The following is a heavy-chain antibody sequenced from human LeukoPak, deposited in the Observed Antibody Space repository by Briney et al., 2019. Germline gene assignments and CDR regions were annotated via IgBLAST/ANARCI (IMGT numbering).Heavy chain of an antibody. CDR2: IYYSGST. Sequence: SETLSLTCTVSGGSISSYYWTWIRQPPGKGLEWIGYIYYSGSTNYNPSLKSRVTISVDTSKNQFPLKLSSVTAADTAVYYCARALFAITMIRGNFAHFDYWGQGTLVTVSS. V-gene: IGHV4-59*01. J-gene: IGHJ4*02. CDR3: ARALFAITMIRGNFAHFDY. D-gene: IGHD3-10*01. CDR1: GGSISSYY.